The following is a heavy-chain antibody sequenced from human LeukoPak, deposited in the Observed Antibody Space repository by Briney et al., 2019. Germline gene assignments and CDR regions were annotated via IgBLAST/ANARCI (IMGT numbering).Heavy chain of an antibody. V-gene: IGHV1-18*01. Sequence: ASVKVSCKASGYVFTIYGISWVRQAPGQVLEWMGWISAYNGNTNYAQKLQGRGTMTTDTSTSTAYMELRSLRSDDTAVYYCASVRYSSSWYGAFDIWGQGTMVTVSS. J-gene: IGHJ3*02. CDR2: ISAYNGNT. CDR1: GYVFTIYG. CDR3: ASVRYSSSWYGAFDI. D-gene: IGHD6-13*01.